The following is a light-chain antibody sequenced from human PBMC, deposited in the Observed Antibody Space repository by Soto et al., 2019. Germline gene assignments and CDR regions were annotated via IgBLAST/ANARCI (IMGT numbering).Light chain of an antibody. CDR1: QSISNN. J-gene: IGKJ1*01. V-gene: IGKV3-15*01. CDR2: SAS. CDR3: QQYNNWWT. Sequence: EIVMTQSPATLSVSPGERATLSCRASQSISNNLAWYHQRPGQAPRLLIYSASTRATGIPARFSGSGSGTEFILIISSLQSEDFAVYYCQQYNNWWTFGQGTRVEIK.